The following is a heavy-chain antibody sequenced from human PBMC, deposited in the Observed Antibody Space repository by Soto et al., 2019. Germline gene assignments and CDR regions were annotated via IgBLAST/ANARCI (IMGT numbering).Heavy chain of an antibody. V-gene: IGHV1-3*05. Sequence: QVQLVQSGAEEKKPGASVKVSCKASGYTFTSYAMHWVRQAPGQRLEWMGWINAGNGNTKYSQKFQRSVTITRDTSASTAYMALRSLRSEDTAVYYCARSIVVVTALDYWGQGTLVTVSS. CDR2: INAGNGNT. D-gene: IGHD2-21*02. CDR3: ARSIVVVTALDY. CDR1: GYTFTSYA. J-gene: IGHJ4*02.